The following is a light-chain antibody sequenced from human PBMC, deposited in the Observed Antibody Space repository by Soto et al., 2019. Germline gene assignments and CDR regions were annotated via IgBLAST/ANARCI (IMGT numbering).Light chain of an antibody. V-gene: IGKV3-20*01. Sequence: EIFVTQSPAILSVSPGESVTLSCRASQSISSSFLAWYQQKPGQAPRLLIYGASSRATGIPDRFSGTGSETDFTLTISRLEPEDFALYYCQQYGGSPITFGLGTRLEI. CDR3: QQYGGSPIT. CDR1: QSISSSF. CDR2: GAS. J-gene: IGKJ5*01.